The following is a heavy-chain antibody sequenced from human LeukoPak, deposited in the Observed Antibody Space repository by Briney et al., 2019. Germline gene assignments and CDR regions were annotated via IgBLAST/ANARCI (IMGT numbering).Heavy chain of an antibody. J-gene: IGHJ3*02. CDR3: ARDRLPPDYGDYGAFDI. Sequence: GGSLRLSCAASGFTFSSYSMNWVRQAPGKGLEWVSYISSSSSTIYYADSVKGQFTISRDNAKNSLYLQMSSLRDEDTAVYYCARDRLPPDYGDYGAFDIWGQGTMVTVSS. D-gene: IGHD4-17*01. V-gene: IGHV3-48*02. CDR1: GFTFSSYS. CDR2: ISSSSSTI.